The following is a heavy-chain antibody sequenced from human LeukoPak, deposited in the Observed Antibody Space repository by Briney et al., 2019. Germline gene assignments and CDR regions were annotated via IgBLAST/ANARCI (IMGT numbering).Heavy chain of an antibody. Sequence: GGSLRLSCAASGFTFSSYAMPWVRQAPGKGLEWVAVISYDGSNKYYADSVKGRFTISRDNSKNTLYLQMNSLRAEDTAVYYCARDGSLRGYDSSGYYENWGQGTLVTVSS. CDR2: ISYDGSNK. CDR3: ARDGSLRGYDSSGYYEN. V-gene: IGHV3-30-3*01. CDR1: GFTFSSYA. J-gene: IGHJ4*02. D-gene: IGHD3-22*01.